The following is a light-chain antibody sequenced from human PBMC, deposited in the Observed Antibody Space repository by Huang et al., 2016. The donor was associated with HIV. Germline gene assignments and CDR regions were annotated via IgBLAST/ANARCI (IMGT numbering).Light chain of an antibody. J-gene: IGKJ3*01. V-gene: IGKV4-1*01. CDR1: QSILYSSTAKSY. Sequence: DIVMTQSPDSLAVSLGERATINCKSSQSILYSSTAKSYLAGYHQKPGQPPKLLIYWASTRESGVPDRFSGSGSGTDFTLTISSLQAEDVAVYYCQQYYSSPFTFGPGTKVDIK. CDR3: QQYYSSPFT. CDR2: WAS.